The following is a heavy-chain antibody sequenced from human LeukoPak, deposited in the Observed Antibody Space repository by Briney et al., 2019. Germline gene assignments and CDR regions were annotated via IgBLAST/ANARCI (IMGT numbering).Heavy chain of an antibody. J-gene: IGHJ4*02. CDR1: GVSISSYY. CDR3: ARVTDWNDLDY. CDR2: ISYTGST. D-gene: IGHD1-1*01. V-gene: IGHV4-59*01. Sequence: PSETLSLTCTVSGVSISSYYWSWIRQPPGKGLEWIGYISYTGSTNYNPSLKSRVTISIDTSKNQLSLKLSSVSAADTAMYYCARVTDWNDLDYWGQGTLVTVSS.